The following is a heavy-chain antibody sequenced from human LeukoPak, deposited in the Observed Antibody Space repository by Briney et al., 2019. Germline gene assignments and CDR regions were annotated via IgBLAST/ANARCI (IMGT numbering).Heavy chain of an antibody. Sequence: GGSLRLSCAASGFTFSSYSMNWVRQAPGKGLEWVSSISGDSNHIYYADSVKGRFTISRENAENSLYLQMNGLRTEDTAIYYCARDTYSRWQTDYWGQGTLVTVSS. V-gene: IGHV3-21*01. CDR2: ISGDSNHI. CDR1: GFTFSSYS. D-gene: IGHD4-23*01. J-gene: IGHJ4*02. CDR3: ARDTYSRWQTDY.